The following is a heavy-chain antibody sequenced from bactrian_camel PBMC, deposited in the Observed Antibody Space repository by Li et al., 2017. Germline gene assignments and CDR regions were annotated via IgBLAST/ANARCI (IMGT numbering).Heavy chain of an antibody. Sequence: QVQLVESGGGLVQPGGSLRLSCAASGLAFSNYHIIWVRQPPGKGLEWVSGITPDGGTTYYANSVKGRFTISRDNVKNTLYLQLDSLNTEDTAMYYCAKDPKMYGGSWLSPDIDHWGQGTQVTVS. V-gene: IGHV3S1*01. CDR2: ITPDGGTT. J-gene: IGHJ4*01. D-gene: IGHD6*01. CDR1: GLAFSNYH. CDR3: AKDPKMYGGSWLSPDIDH.